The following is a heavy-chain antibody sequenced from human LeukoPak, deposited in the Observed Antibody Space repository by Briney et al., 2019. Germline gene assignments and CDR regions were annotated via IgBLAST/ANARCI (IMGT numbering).Heavy chain of an antibody. D-gene: IGHD6-19*01. CDR3: ARDFGTTGWHTFDY. CDR1: GDSVSSKNGA. J-gene: IGHJ4*02. Sequence: SQTLSLTCVVSGDSVSSKNGAWNWIRQSPSRCLEWLGRTYYRSKWYNDYAESMEGRMTISQDTSKNQYSLHLNSVTPDDTAVYYCARDFGTTGWHTFDYWGQGTLVTVSS. CDR2: TYYRSKWYN. V-gene: IGHV6-1*01.